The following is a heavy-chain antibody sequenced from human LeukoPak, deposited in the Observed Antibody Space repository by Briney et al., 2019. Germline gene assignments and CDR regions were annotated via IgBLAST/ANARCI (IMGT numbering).Heavy chain of an antibody. V-gene: IGHV3-48*01. CDR2: ISSSSSNI. J-gene: IGHJ4*02. CDR3: VRSRSGNFFDY. D-gene: IGHD1-26*01. Sequence: PGGSLRLSCAASGFTFSGYSMNWVRQAPGKGLEWVSYISSSSSNIYYADSVKGRFTIPRDNAKNSLYLQMNSLRVEDTAVYKCVRSRSGNFFDYWGQGALVTVSS. CDR1: GFTFSGYS.